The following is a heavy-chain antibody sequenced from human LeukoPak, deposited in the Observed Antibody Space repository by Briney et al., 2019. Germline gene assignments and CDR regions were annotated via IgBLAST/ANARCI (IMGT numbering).Heavy chain of an antibody. D-gene: IGHD3-22*01. CDR1: GYTFTSYG. CDR2: MNPNSGNT. CDR3: ARSSYYSDSSGYSYYSYYYMDV. V-gene: IGHV1-8*03. J-gene: IGHJ6*03. Sequence: ASVKVSCKASGYTFTSYGINWVRQATGQGLEWMGWMNPNSGNTGYAQKFQGRVTITRNTSISTAYMELSSLRSEDTAVYYCARSSYYSDSSGYSYYSYYYMDVWGKGTTVTVSS.